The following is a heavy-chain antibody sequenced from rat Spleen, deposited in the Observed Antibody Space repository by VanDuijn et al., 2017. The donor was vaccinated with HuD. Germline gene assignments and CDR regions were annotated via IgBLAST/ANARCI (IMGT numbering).Heavy chain of an antibody. CDR3: TTEFGVSDY. CDR1: GLTFSAYY. J-gene: IGHJ2*01. CDR2: ISYDGSST. D-gene: IGHD4-4*01. V-gene: IGHV5-20*01. Sequence: EVQLVESDGDLVQPGRSLKLSCAASGLTFSAYYMAWVRQAPTKGLEWVATISYDGSSTYYRDSVKGRFTISRDNAKNTLYLQMDSLRSEDTATYYCTTEFGVSDYWGQGVMVTVSS.